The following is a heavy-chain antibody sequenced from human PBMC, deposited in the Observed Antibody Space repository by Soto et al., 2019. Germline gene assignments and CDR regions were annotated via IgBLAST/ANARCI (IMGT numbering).Heavy chain of an antibody. V-gene: IGHV4-61*08. Sequence: SVTLSLTCTVSGGALDSGDYHRSWIRHPPGKGLEWIGYVSYSGTTNYNPFLMSRVTLSLDQSKNQFSLKMNSVTASDTAEHFCARAVIAPPNSIDPRGQGTLVTV. D-gene: IGHD7-27*01. CDR2: VSYSGTT. CDR1: GGALDSGDYH. J-gene: IGHJ5*02. CDR3: ARAVIAPPNSIDP.